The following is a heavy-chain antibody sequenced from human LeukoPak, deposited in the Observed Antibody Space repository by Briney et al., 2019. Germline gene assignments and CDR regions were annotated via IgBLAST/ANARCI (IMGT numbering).Heavy chain of an antibody. J-gene: IGHJ4*02. CDR3: ARGWYCSGGSCYSWYY. V-gene: IGHV3-7*04. CDR1: GFTFSNYW. CDR2: IKQDGSEN. D-gene: IGHD2-15*01. Sequence: GGSLRLSCAASGFTFSNYWMSWVRQAPGKGLEWVANIKQDGSENYYVDSVKGRFTISRDNAKNSLYLQMNSLRAEDTAVYYCARGWYCSGGSCYSWYYWGQGTLVTVSS.